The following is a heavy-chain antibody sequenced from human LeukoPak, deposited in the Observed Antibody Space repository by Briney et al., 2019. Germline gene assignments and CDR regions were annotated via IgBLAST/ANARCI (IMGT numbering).Heavy chain of an antibody. CDR2: IYYRGST. J-gene: IGHJ4*02. Sequence: SQTLSLTCTVSGGSISSGGYYWSWIRQHPGKGLEWIGSIYYRGSTYYNPSLKSRVTISVDTSKNQFSLKLSSVTAADTAVYYCARSSSRGFDYWGQGTLVTVSS. CDR1: GGSISSGGYY. CDR3: ARSSSRGFDY. V-gene: IGHV4-39*01. D-gene: IGHD6-13*01.